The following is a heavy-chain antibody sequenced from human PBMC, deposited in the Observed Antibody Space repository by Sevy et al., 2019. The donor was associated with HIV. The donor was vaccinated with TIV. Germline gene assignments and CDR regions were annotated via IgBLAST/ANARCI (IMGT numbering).Heavy chain of an antibody. CDR1: GYTFTSYY. Sequence: ASVKVSCKASGYTFTSYYMHWVRQAPGQGLEWMGIINPSGGSTSYAQKFQGRVTMTWGTSTSTVYMELSSLRSEDTAVYDWGSDGTGFGYCYDSSGKTWEYYFDYWGQGTLVTVSS. V-gene: IGHV1-46*01. D-gene: IGHD3-22*01. CDR2: INPSGGST. J-gene: IGHJ4*02. CDR3: GSDGTGFGYCYDSSGKTWEYYFDY.